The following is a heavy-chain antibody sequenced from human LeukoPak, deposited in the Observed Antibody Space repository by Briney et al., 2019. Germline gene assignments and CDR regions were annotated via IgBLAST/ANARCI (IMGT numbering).Heavy chain of an antibody. V-gene: IGHV1-69*02. D-gene: IGHD4-11*01. J-gene: IGHJ4*02. CDR2: IIPILGIA. CDR3: ARVKTRKHDYRDYYFDY. CDR1: GGTFSSYT. Sequence: SVKVSCKASGGTFSSYTISWVRQAPGQGLEWMGRIIPILGIANYAQKFQGRATITADKSTSTAYMELSSLRSEDTAVYYCARVKTRKHDYRDYYFDYWGQGTLVTVSS.